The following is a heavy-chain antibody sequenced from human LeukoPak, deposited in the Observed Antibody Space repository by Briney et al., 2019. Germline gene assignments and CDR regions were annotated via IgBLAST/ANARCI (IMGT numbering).Heavy chain of an antibody. J-gene: IGHJ4*02. CDR1: GYTLTELS. CDR2: FDPEDGET. CDR3: AREAYDSSGYFGNLDC. D-gene: IGHD3-22*01. Sequence: ASVKVSCKVSGYTLTELSMHWVRQAPGKGLEWMGGFDPEDGETIYAQKFQGRVTMTEDTSTDTAYMELSSLRSDDTAVYYCAREAYDSSGYFGNLDCWGQGTLVAVST. V-gene: IGHV1-24*01.